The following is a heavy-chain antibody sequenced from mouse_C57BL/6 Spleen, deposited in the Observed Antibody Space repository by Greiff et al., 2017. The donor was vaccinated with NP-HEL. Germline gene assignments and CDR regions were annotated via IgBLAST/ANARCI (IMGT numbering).Heavy chain of an antibody. Sequence: QVQLQQSGAELVKPGASVKISCKASGYAFSSYWMNWVKQRPGRGLEWIGQIYPGDGDTNYNGKFKGKATLTADKSSSTAYMQLSSLTSEDSAVYFCAISHYYGSSYEYFDVWGTGTTVTVSS. CDR1: GYAFSSYW. CDR3: AISHYYGSSYEYFDV. V-gene: IGHV1-80*01. J-gene: IGHJ1*03. D-gene: IGHD1-1*01. CDR2: IYPGDGDT.